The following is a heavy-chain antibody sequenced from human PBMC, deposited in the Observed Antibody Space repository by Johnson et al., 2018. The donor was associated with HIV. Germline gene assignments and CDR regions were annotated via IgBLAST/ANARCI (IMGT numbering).Heavy chain of an antibody. CDR3: ASGGGYEADDAFDI. V-gene: IGHV3-20*04. D-gene: IGHD1-26*01. CDR2: INWNGGST. Sequence: VQLVESGGGVVRPGGSLRLSCAASGFTFDDYGMSWVRQAPGKGPEWVSGINWNGGSTGYADSVKGRVTISRDNAKNSLYLQRTSLRAEDTAGYYCASGGGYEADDAFDIWGQGTMVSVSS. J-gene: IGHJ3*02. CDR1: GFTFDDYG.